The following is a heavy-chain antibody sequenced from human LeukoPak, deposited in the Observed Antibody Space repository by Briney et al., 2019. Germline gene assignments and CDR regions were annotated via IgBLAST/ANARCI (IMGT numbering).Heavy chain of an antibody. J-gene: IGHJ4*02. D-gene: IGHD3-9*01. CDR1: GYSFTSYW. V-gene: IGHV5-51*01. Sequence: GESLKISCKGSGYSFTSYWIGWVRQMPGKGLEWMGIIYPGDSDTRYSPSFQGQVTISADKSISTAYLQWSSLKASDTAMYYCARRAYFDWLSPESDYWGQGTLVTVSS. CDR3: ARRAYFDWLSPESDY. CDR2: IYPGDSDT.